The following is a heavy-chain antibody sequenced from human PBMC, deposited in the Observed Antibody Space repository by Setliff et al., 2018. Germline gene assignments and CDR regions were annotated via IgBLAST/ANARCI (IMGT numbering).Heavy chain of an antibody. CDR3: ARGSGSYPVWFDP. Sequence: LSLTCTVSGASISVHYWSWIRQTPGRGLEWIGYMFSSGSTNYNPSLKSRVTISVDTSKNQFSLKLSSVTAADTAVYYCARGSGSYPVWFDPWGQGTLVTVSS. D-gene: IGHD1-26*01. CDR1: GASISVHY. J-gene: IGHJ5*02. V-gene: IGHV4-59*11. CDR2: MFSSGST.